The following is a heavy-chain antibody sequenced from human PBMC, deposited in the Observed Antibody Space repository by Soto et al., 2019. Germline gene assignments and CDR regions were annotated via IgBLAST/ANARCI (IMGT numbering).Heavy chain of an antibody. CDR3: ARDIVVVPAAMSGYGMDV. Sequence: KQSPTLSLTCAISGDSVSSNSAAWNWIRQSPSRGLEWLGRTYYRSKWYNDYAVSVKSRITINPDTSKNQFSLQLNSVTPEDTAVYYCARDIVVVPAAMSGYGMDVWGQGTTVTVS. D-gene: IGHD2-2*01. CDR2: TYYRSKWYN. J-gene: IGHJ6*02. V-gene: IGHV6-1*01. CDR1: GDSVSSNSAA.